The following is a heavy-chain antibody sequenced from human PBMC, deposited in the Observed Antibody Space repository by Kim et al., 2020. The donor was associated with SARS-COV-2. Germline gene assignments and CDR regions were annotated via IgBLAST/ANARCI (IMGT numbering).Heavy chain of an antibody. CDR2: ISYDGSNK. Sequence: GRSLRLSCAASGFTFSSYGMHWVRQAPGKGLEWVAVISYDGSNKYYADSVKGRFTISRDNSKNTLYLQMNSLRAEDTAVYYCAKDQDTAMALYGMDVWGQGTTVTVSS. J-gene: IGHJ6*02. D-gene: IGHD5-18*01. CDR1: GFTFSSYG. CDR3: AKDQDTAMALYGMDV. V-gene: IGHV3-30*18.